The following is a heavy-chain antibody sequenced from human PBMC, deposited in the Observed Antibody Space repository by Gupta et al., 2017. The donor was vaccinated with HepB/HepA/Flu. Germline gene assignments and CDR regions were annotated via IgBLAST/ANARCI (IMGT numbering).Heavy chain of an antibody. CDR2: IIHNSGGP. CDR3: SRRPRGSTLDFDI. V-gene: IGHV1-46*01. J-gene: IGHJ3*02. Sequence: QEQLVQSGAAVKTPGASVKVSCQASGYNSTNYFIHWVRQAPGQELEWMGVIIHNSGGPTHADKFQGRVTMTRDTSTSTVFMALRRRQNEDTAVYYCSRRPRGSTLDFDIWARGTMVPVS. D-gene: IGHD3/OR15-3a*01. CDR1: GYNSTNYF.